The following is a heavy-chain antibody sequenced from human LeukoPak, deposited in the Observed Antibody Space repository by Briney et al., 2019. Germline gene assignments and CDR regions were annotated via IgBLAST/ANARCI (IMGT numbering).Heavy chain of an antibody. CDR3: AKLAAAGLDAFDI. CDR2: ISGGST. CDR1: GFTLNNYA. Sequence: PPGGSLRLSCAASGFTLNNYAMSWVRQGPGMGLEWVSSISGGSTYYADSVKGRFTISRDNSKNTLYLQMNSLRAEDTAVYYCAKLAAAGLDAFDIWGQGTMVTVSS. V-gene: IGHV3-23*01. J-gene: IGHJ3*02. D-gene: IGHD6-13*01.